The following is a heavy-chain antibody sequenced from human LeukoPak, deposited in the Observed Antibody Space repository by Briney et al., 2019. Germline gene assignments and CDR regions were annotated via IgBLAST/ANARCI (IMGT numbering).Heavy chain of an antibody. CDR3: ARTDIVLMVYAIVHFDL. J-gene: IGHJ2*01. CDR2: INHSGST. Sequence: SETLSLTCAVYGGSFSGYYWSWIRQPPGKGLEWIGEINHSGSTNYNPSLKSRVTISVDTSKNQFSLKLNSVTAADTAVYYCARTDIVLMVYAIVHFDLWGRGTLVTVSS. D-gene: IGHD2-8*01. V-gene: IGHV4-34*01. CDR1: GGSFSGYY.